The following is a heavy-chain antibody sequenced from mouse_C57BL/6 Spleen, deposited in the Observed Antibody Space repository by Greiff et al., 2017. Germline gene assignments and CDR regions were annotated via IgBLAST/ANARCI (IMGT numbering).Heavy chain of an antibody. Sequence: QVHVKQSGAELARPGASVKLSCKASGYTFTSYGISWVKQRTGQGLEWIGEIYPRSGNTYYNEKFKGKATLTADKSSSTAYMELRSLTSEDSAVYFCASYGNNSFAYWGQGTLVTVSA. CDR1: GYTFTSYG. CDR2: IYPRSGNT. J-gene: IGHJ3*01. V-gene: IGHV1-81*01. CDR3: ASYGNNSFAY. D-gene: IGHD2-1*01.